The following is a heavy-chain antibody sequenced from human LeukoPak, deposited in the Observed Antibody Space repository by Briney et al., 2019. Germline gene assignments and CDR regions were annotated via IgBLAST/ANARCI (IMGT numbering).Heavy chain of an antibody. CDR1: GYSISSGYY. Sequence: SETLSLTCTVSGYSISSGYYWGWIRQPPGKGLEWIGIIYHSGSIYYSPSLKSRVTLSVDTSKNQFSLKLTSVTAADTAVYYCAREGSQSASGTYPGNDWGQGTLVTVSS. CDR2: IYHSGSI. CDR3: AREGSQSASGTYPGND. J-gene: IGHJ4*02. D-gene: IGHD1-26*01. V-gene: IGHV4-38-2*02.